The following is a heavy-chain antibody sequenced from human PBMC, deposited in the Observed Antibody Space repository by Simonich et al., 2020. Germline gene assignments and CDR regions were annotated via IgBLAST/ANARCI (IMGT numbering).Heavy chain of an antibody. D-gene: IGHD1-26*01. CDR3: ARGGYSGSYNWFDP. V-gene: IGHV3-13*01. Sequence: EVQLVESGGGLVQPGGSLRLSCAASGFTFSRYDMHWVRQATGKGWEGVSAIGTAGETYYPGSVKGRFTISRENAKNSLYLQMNSLRAGDTAVYYCARGGYSGSYNWFDPWGQGTLVTVSS. CDR1: GFTFSRYD. CDR2: IGTAGET. J-gene: IGHJ5*02.